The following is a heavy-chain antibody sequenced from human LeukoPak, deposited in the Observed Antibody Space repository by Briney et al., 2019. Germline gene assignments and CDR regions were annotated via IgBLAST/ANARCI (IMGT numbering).Heavy chain of an antibody. J-gene: IGHJ4*02. Sequence: GRSLRLSCAASGFTFGSYAMHWVRQAPGKGLEWVAVISYDGSNKYYADSVKGRFTISRDNSKNTLYLQMNSLRAEDTAVYYCARDAVAAAGNPLDYWGQGTLVTVSS. D-gene: IGHD6-13*01. CDR2: ISYDGSNK. CDR3: ARDAVAAAGNPLDY. CDR1: GFTFGSYA. V-gene: IGHV3-30-3*01.